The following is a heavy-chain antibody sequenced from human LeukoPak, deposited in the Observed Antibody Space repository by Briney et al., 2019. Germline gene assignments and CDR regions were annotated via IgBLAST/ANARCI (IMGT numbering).Heavy chain of an antibody. D-gene: IGHD6-6*01. Sequence: ASVKVSCKASGYTFTSYGISWVRQAPGQGLEWMGWISAYNGNTNYAQKLQGRVTMTTDASTSTAYMELRSLRSDDTAVYYCARDREYSTNNWFDPWGQGTLVTVSS. J-gene: IGHJ5*02. CDR3: ARDREYSTNNWFDP. CDR2: ISAYNGNT. CDR1: GYTFTSYG. V-gene: IGHV1-18*01.